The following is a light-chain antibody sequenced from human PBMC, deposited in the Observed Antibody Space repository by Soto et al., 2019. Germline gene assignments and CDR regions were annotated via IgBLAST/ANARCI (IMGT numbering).Light chain of an antibody. CDR2: GVV. CDR3: KSYAGSNTDV. CDR1: KSDIGVYDF. J-gene: IGLJ1*01. Sequence: QSVLTPPPSASVTPVQSVTISCTATKSDIGVYDFGSWYLQHPGKVARLSINGVVQRPSGVPDRFSGSKSGNTASLTVSGLQAADEADYFCKSYAGSNTDVCGSGTKVPVL. V-gene: IGLV2-8*01.